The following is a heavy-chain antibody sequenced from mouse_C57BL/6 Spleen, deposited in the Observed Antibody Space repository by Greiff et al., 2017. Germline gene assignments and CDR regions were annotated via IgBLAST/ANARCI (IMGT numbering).Heavy chain of an antibody. Sequence: EVQGVESGGGLVKPGGSLKLSCAASGFTFSSYTMSWVRQTPEKRLEWVATISGGGGNTYYPDSVKGRFTISRDNAKNTLYLQMSSLRSEDTALYYCARPYGNSAWFAYWGQGTLVTVSA. CDR2: ISGGGGNT. CDR3: ARPYGNSAWFAY. V-gene: IGHV5-9*01. D-gene: IGHD2-10*02. J-gene: IGHJ3*01. CDR1: GFTFSSYT.